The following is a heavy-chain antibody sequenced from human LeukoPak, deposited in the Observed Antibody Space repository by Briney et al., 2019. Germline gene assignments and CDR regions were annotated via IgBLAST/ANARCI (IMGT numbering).Heavy chain of an antibody. V-gene: IGHV3-30*02. Sequence: GGSLRLSCAASGFTFSSYGMHWVRQAPGKGLEWVAFIRYDGSNKYYADSVKGRFTISKDFSRNTLHLQMHSLRDDDTAVYYRAKEGDEFRGYLDVWGKGTTVTVSS. CDR2: IRYDGSNK. CDR1: GFTFSSYG. CDR3: AKEGDEFRGYLDV. D-gene: IGHD5-12*01. J-gene: IGHJ6*04.